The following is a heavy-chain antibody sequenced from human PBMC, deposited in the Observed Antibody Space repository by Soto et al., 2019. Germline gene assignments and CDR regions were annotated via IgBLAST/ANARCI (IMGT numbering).Heavy chain of an antibody. CDR2: ISGRDSTI. D-gene: IGHD2-2*01. V-gene: IGHV3-11*01. Sequence: QVQLVESGGGLVKPGGSLRLSCAASGFTFSDYYMSWIRQAPGKGLEWVSYISGRDSTINYADSVRGRFTISRDNAKNSLYLKMSSLRAEDTAVYYCAREVVPAAIRYWYFDLWGRGTLVTVSS. CDR3: AREVVPAAIRYWYFDL. J-gene: IGHJ2*01. CDR1: GFTFSDYY.